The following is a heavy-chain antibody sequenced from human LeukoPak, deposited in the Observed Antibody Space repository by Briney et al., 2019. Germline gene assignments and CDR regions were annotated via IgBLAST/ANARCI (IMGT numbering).Heavy chain of an antibody. Sequence: SETLSLTCTVYGGSLSNYYWSWIRQPPGRGLEWIGEIKPGGITNYNPSLKSRVTISLDTSKNQLSLKLISATAADTAVYYCVRGFAGVVGDYWGQGTLVTVSS. J-gene: IGHJ4*02. CDR3: VRGFAGVVGDY. CDR1: GGSLSNYY. CDR2: IKPGGIT. D-gene: IGHD3-10*01. V-gene: IGHV4-34*01.